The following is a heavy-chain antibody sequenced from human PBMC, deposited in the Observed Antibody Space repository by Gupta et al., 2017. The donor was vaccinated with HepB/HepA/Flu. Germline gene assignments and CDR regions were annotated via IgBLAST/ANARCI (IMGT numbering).Heavy chain of an antibody. J-gene: IGHJ4*02. CDR1: GFTLSSYA. V-gene: IGHV3-23*01. D-gene: IGHD6-13*01. CDR3: AKVRNSSSWYYFDY. Sequence: EVQLLESGGGLVQPGGSLRLSCAASGFTLSSYAMSLVRQAPGKGLEWVSAIGGSGGSTYYADSVKGRFTISRDNSKNTLYLQMNSLRAEDTAVYYCAKVRNSSSWYYFDYWGQGTLVTVSS. CDR2: IGGSGGST.